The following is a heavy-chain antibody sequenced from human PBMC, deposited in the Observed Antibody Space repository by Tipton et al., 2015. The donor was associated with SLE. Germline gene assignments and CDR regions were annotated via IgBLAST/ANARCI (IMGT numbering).Heavy chain of an antibody. CDR1: GGSINSYY. CDR3: ARAPPWLRSNRYFDY. J-gene: IGHJ4*02. V-gene: IGHV4-59*01. CDR2: FHHSGGT. D-gene: IGHD5-12*01. Sequence: TLSLTCTVSGGSINSYYWNWIRQSPGKGLEWIGYFHHSGGTKYSPSLKSRVTISADTSDKQFSLKLTSVTAADTAVYYCARAPPWLRSNRYFDYWGQGTLVTVSS.